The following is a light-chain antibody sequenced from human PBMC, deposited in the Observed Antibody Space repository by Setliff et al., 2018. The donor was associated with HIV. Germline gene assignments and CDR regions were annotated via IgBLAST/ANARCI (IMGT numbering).Light chain of an antibody. Sequence: QSVLTRPRSVSGSPGQSVTISCTGTSSDIGGYNYVSWYQQHPDKASKLLIYDVSKRPSGVPDRFSGSKSGNTASLTISGLQAEDEADYYCCSYAGSYTYVFGSGTKVTVL. V-gene: IGLV2-11*01. J-gene: IGLJ1*01. CDR1: SSDIGGYNY. CDR2: DVS. CDR3: CSYAGSYTYV.